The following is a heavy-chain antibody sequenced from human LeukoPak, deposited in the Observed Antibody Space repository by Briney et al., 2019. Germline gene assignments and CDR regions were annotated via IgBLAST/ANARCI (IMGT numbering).Heavy chain of an antibody. CDR3: ARSTYSNHRFFDY. J-gene: IGHJ4*02. CDR2: INPNSGGT. D-gene: IGHD4-11*01. V-gene: IGHV1-2*02. Sequence: GASVKVSCKASGYTFTGYYMHWVRQAPGQGLEWMGWINPNSGGTNYAQKFQGRVTMTRDTSISTAYMELSKLRSDDTAVYYCARSTYSNHRFFDYWGQGTLVTVSS. CDR1: GYTFTGYY.